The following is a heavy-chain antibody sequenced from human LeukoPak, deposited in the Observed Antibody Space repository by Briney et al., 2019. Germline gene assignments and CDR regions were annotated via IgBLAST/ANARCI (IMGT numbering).Heavy chain of an antibody. CDR3: AKDGYYYDSSGYYQS. D-gene: IGHD3-22*01. CDR2: ISGSGGST. V-gene: IGHV3-23*01. J-gene: IGHJ5*02. CDR1: GFTFSSYW. Sequence: GGSLRLSCAASGFTFSSYWMSWVRQAPGKGLEWVSAISGSGGSTYYADSVKGRFTISRDNSRNTLYLQMNSLRAEDTAVYYCAKDGYYYDSSGYYQSWGQGTLVTVSS.